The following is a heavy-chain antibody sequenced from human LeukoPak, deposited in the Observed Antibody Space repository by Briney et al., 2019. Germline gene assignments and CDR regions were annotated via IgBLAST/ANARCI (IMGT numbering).Heavy chain of an antibody. D-gene: IGHD2-2*01. CDR2: IRYDGSNE. J-gene: IGHJ4*02. CDR1: GFTFSSYG. V-gene: IGHV3-30*02. CDR3: AKDLGGSSTSCYDY. Sequence: GGSLRLSCAASGFTFSSYGMHWVRQAPGKGLEWVAFIRYDGSNEYYADSVKGRFTISRDNSKNTLYLQMNSLRAEDTAVYYCAKDLGGSSTSCYDYWGQGTLVTVSS.